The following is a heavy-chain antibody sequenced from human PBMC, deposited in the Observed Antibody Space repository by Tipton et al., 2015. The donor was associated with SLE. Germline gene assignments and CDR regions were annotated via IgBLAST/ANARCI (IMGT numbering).Heavy chain of an antibody. CDR3: ATPSTTLGGSGWH. J-gene: IGHJ4*02. V-gene: IGHV4-39*07. D-gene: IGHD2-15*01. CDR1: GGSISSSSYY. CDR2: IYYSGST. Sequence: TLSLTCTVSGGSISSSSYYWGWIRQPPGKGLEGIGSIYYSGSTYYNPSVKSRVTISVDTSKNQFSLKLSSVTAADTAVYYCATPSTTLGGSGWHWGQGTLVTVSS.